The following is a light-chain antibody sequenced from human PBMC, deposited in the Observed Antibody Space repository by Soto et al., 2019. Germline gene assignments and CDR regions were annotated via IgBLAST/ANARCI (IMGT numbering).Light chain of an antibody. J-gene: IGKJ1*01. CDR1: QSVSSSY. Sequence: EIVLPQSPGPLSLSPGERATLSCRASQSVSSSYLAWYQPQPGQAPRLLIYGASSRAAGIPDRVSGSGSGTDFSLTSSRLEPEDFAVYYCQQYGRPWAFGQGTKVDIK. V-gene: IGKV3-20*01. CDR3: QQYGRPWA. CDR2: GAS.